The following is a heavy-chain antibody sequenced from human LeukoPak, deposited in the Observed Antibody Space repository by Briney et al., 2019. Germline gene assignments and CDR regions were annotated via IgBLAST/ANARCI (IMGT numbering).Heavy chain of an antibody. Sequence: GGSLRLSCAASGFTFSTYGMHWVRQAPGKGLEWVAFIRYDGRNKYYADSVKGRFTISRDNSKNTLYLQMNSLRAEDTAVYYCAKGSGSYSDYWGQGTLVTVSS. D-gene: IGHD3-10*01. CDR2: IRYDGRNK. J-gene: IGHJ4*02. CDR3: AKGSGSYSDY. CDR1: GFTFSTYG. V-gene: IGHV3-30*02.